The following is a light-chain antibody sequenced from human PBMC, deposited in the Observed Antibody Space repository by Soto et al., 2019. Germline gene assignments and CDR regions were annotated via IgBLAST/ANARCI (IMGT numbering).Light chain of an antibody. J-gene: IGKJ2*01. CDR2: AAS. CDR1: QSVSSN. Sequence: EIAMTQSPATLSLSPGERGTLSCRASQSVSSNLAWYQQKPGQAPRLLIYAASARATGIPARFSGSGSGTDFTLTISSLQSEDFAVYYCQQYNNWPYTFGQGTKVDI. CDR3: QQYNNWPYT. V-gene: IGKV3-15*01.